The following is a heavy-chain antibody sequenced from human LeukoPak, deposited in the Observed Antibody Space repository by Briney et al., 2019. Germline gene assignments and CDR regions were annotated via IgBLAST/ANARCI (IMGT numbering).Heavy chain of an antibody. J-gene: IGHJ5*02. CDR2: THTSGSP. V-gene: IGHV4-4*09. CDR1: RGSMTHYF. CDR3: ARATQRYCSGTTCFPYWFDT. D-gene: IGHD2-2*01. Sequence: SGTLSLTCTVSRGSMTHYFWNWIRQARGKGLEWIGYTHTSGSPDYSRSLKSRVTISLDTSMNHFSLMLSSVTAADTAVYFCARATQRYCSGTTCFPYWFDTWGQGTLATVSS.